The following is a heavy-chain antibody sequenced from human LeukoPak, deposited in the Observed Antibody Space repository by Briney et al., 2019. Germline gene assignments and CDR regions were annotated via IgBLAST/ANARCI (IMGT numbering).Heavy chain of an antibody. CDR1: GYTFTSYY. D-gene: IGHD6-13*01. Sequence: ASVKVSCKASGYTFTSYYMHWVRQAPGQGLEWMGRISAYNGNTNYAQKLQGRVTMTTDASTNTAYMELRSLGSDDTAFYYCARDVAFYGSSWHNWFDPWGQGTLVTVSS. CDR3: ARDVAFYGSSWHNWFDP. J-gene: IGHJ5*02. CDR2: ISAYNGNT. V-gene: IGHV1-18*04.